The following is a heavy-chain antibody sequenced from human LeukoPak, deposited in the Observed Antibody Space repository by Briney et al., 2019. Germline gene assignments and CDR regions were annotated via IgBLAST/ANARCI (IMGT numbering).Heavy chain of an antibody. D-gene: IGHD4-23*01. J-gene: IGHJ4*02. Sequence: SETLSLTCTVSDGSISSYYWSWTRQPAGKGLEWIGRVYSSGSTNYNPSLKSRVTMSVDTSKKQFSLKLNSVTAADTAVYYCTRTPPRYGGFDYWGPGTLVTVSS. CDR3: TRTPPRYGGFDY. CDR2: VYSSGST. V-gene: IGHV4-4*07. CDR1: DGSISSYY.